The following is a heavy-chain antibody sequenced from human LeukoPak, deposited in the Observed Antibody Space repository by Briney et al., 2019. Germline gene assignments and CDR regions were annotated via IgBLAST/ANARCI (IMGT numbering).Heavy chain of an antibody. CDR3: ATGIRWDFDY. CDR1: GYTLNTYG. CDR2: ISAFNGNT. V-gene: IGHV1-18*01. D-gene: IGHD1-26*01. J-gene: IGHJ4*02. Sequence: ASVKVSCKASGYTLNTYGLNWVRQALGQGLEWMGWISAFNGNTNYAQKFQGRVTMTTDPSTTTGYMELRSLKSDDTAVYFCATGIRWDFDYWGQGTLVAVSS.